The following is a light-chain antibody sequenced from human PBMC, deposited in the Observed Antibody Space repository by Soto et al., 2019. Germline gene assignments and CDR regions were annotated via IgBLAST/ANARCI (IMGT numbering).Light chain of an antibody. CDR3: QQYGSSPTT. CDR2: RAS. CDR1: QRVSNGY. Sequence: EIVLTQSPGTLSLSPGERATLAIRASQRVSNGYLAWYQQKPGQAPGLLIYRASSRDAGIPDRFSGRWSGTGFALTVSRLEPEDFEVYYCQQYGSSPTTFGQGTKVDIK. J-gene: IGKJ1*01. V-gene: IGKV3-20*01.